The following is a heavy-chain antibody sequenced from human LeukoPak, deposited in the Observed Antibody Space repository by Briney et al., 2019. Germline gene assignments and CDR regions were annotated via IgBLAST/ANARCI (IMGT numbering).Heavy chain of an antibody. Sequence: PGGSLRLSCAASGITVGSSYMSWVRRAPGKGLEWVSAIYSGGATYYADSAKGRFTISRDNSKNTLYLQMNSLRVEDTAVYYCARAPSGRNFDCWGQGALVTVST. CDR1: GITVGSSY. CDR2: IYSGGAT. CDR3: ARAPSGRNFDC. D-gene: IGHD6-19*01. J-gene: IGHJ4*02. V-gene: IGHV3-66*01.